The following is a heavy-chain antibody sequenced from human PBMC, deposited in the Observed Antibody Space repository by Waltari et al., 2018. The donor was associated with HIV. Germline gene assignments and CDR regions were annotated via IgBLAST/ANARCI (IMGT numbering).Heavy chain of an antibody. V-gene: IGHV4-39*01. CDR2: IYYSGAT. CDR3: ARHLGFSGSWCWDY. CDR1: GGSISSTTYY. Sequence: QLQLQESGPGLVKPSETLSLTCTVSGGSISSTTYYWGWIRQPPGKGLEWIGSIYYSGATYYNSSLKSRVTISVDTSKTQFSLKLTSVTAADTAVYYCARHLGFSGSWCWDYWGQGTLVTVSS. J-gene: IGHJ4*02. D-gene: IGHD6-13*01.